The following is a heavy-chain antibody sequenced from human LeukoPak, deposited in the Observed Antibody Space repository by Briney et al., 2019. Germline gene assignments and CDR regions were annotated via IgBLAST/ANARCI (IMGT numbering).Heavy chain of an antibody. CDR2: ISGSGGST. CDR1: GFTFSSYA. D-gene: IGHD6-13*01. V-gene: IGHV3-23*01. Sequence: GSLRLSCAASGFTFSSYAMSWVRQAPGKGLEWVSAISGSGGSTYYADSVKGRFTISRDNSKNTLYLQMNSLRAEDTAVYYCAKDYVSYSSSWYVSDASDIWGQGTMVTVSS. CDR3: AKDYVSYSSSWYVSDASDI. J-gene: IGHJ3*02.